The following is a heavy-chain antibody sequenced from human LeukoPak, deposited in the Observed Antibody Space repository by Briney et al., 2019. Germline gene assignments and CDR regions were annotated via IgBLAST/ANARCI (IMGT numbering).Heavy chain of an antibody. J-gene: IGHJ4*02. CDR2: ISAYNGNT. Sequence: ASVKVSCKASGYTFTSYGISWVRQAPGQGLEWMGWISAYNGNTNYAQKLQGRVTMTTDTSTSTAYMELRSLRSGDTAVYYCARASDYVWGSYLDYWGQGTLVTVSS. CDR3: ARASDYVWGSYLDY. V-gene: IGHV1-18*01. CDR1: GYTFTSYG. D-gene: IGHD3-16*02.